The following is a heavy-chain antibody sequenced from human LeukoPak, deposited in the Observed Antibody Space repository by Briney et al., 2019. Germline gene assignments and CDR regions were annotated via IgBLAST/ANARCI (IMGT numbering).Heavy chain of an antibody. J-gene: IGHJ4*02. V-gene: IGHV1-24*01. D-gene: IGHD3-22*01. CDR3: HARYYYDSRGYLFDY. CDR2: FDPEDDET. CDR1: GYTLTQLS. Sequence: ASVKVSCKVSGYTLTQLSMHWVRQAPGKGLEWMGGFDPEDDETMYAQKFQGEVTMTEDTSTDTAYMDLSSLRSEDTAVYYCHARYYYDSRGYLFDYWGQGTLVTVSS.